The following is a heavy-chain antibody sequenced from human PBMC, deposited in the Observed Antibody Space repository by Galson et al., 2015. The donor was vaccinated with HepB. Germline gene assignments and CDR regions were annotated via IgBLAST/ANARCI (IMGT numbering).Heavy chain of an antibody. CDR2: IRWNSVTI. V-gene: IGHV3-9*01. Sequence: SLRLSCAASGLTFDDYAMHWVRQAPGKGLEWVSGIRWNSVTIGYADSVKGRFTISRDNAKNSLYLQMNSLRTEDTALYYCAKSPEWYCSGGSCLTLDYWGQGTLVTVSS. CDR1: GLTFDDYA. D-gene: IGHD2-15*01. J-gene: IGHJ4*02. CDR3: AKSPEWYCSGGSCLTLDY.